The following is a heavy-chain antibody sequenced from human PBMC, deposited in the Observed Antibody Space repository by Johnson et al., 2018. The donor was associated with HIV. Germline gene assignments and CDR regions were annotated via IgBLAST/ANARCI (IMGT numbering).Heavy chain of an antibody. V-gene: IGHV3-30*14. CDR1: GFTFSTYA. Sequence: QMMLVESGGGVVQPGRSLRLSCAASGFTFSTYALHWVRQAPGKGLEWVAVISYDGSYTYYADSVRGRFTVSRDNSKNTLYLQMSSLRAEDTALYYCARDRRQFLEWLSDAFDIWGQGTMVTVSS. J-gene: IGHJ3*02. CDR3: ARDRRQFLEWLSDAFDI. CDR2: ISYDGSYT. D-gene: IGHD3-3*01.